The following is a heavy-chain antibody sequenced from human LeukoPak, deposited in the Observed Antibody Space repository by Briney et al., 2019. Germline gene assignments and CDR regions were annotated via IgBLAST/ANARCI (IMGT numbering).Heavy chain of an antibody. J-gene: IGHJ4*02. CDR2: IYYSGST. V-gene: IGHV4-59*01. Sequence: SETLSLTGTVSGGSISSYYWSWIRQPPGKGLEWIGYIYYSGSTNYNPSLKSRVTISVDTSKNQFSLKLSSVTAADTAVYYCARDGYNLFDYWGQGTLVTVSS. D-gene: IGHD5-24*01. CDR3: ARDGYNLFDY. CDR1: GGSISSYY.